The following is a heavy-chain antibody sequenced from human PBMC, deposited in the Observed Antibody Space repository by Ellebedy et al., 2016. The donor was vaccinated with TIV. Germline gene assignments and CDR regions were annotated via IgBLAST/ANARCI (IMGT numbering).Heavy chain of an antibody. Sequence: SETLSLXXTVSGGSISTTDYYWSWIRQHPGKGLEWIGYIYYSGTTYYDPSLESRVTISIDTSNNQFSLKLSSVTVADTAVYYCARDSSFYYENSGYLFDYWGQGTLVTVSS. CDR1: GGSISTTDYY. CDR2: IYYSGTT. V-gene: IGHV4-31*03. J-gene: IGHJ4*02. CDR3: ARDSSFYYENSGYLFDY. D-gene: IGHD3-22*01.